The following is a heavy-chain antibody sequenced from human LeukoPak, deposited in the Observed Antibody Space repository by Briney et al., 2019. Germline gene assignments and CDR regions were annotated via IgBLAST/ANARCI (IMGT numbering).Heavy chain of an antibody. CDR1: GGSISSGSYY. V-gene: IGHV4-61*02. D-gene: IGHD3-10*01. Sequence: SETLSLTCTVSGGSISSGSYYWSWIRQPAGKGLEWIGRIYTSGSTNYNPSLKSRVTIPVDTSKNQFSLKLSSVTAADTAVYYCAREITMVRGVIIKYYYYYMDVWGKGTTVTVSS. CDR3: AREITMVRGVIIKYYYYYMDV. J-gene: IGHJ6*03. CDR2: IYTSGST.